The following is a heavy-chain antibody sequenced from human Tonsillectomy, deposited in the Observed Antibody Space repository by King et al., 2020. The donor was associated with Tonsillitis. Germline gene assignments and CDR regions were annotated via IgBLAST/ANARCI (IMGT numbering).Heavy chain of an antibody. CDR3: ARGGYGSGSYSSLYYYYYGMDV. V-gene: IGHV4-38-2*01. CDR1: GYSISSGYY. CDR2: IYHSGST. Sequence: QLQESGPGLVKPSATLSLTCAVSGYSISSGYYWGWIRQPPGKGLEWIGSIYHSGSTYYNPSLKSRVTISVDTSKNQFSLKLSSVTAADTAVYYCARGGYGSGSYSSLYYYYYGMDVWGQGTTVTVSS. D-gene: IGHD3-10*01. J-gene: IGHJ6*02.